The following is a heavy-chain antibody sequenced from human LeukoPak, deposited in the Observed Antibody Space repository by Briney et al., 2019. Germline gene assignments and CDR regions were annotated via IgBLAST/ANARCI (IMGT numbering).Heavy chain of an antibody. Sequence: PGGSLRLSCAASGFTFSSYWMSWVRQAPGKGLEWVANIKQDGSEKYYVDSVKGRFTISRDNAKNSLYLQMNSLRAEDTAVYYCARDMHGYDRNYFDYWGQGALVTVSS. V-gene: IGHV3-7*01. CDR2: IKQDGSEK. CDR3: ARDMHGYDRNYFDY. D-gene: IGHD5-12*01. CDR1: GFTFSSYW. J-gene: IGHJ4*02.